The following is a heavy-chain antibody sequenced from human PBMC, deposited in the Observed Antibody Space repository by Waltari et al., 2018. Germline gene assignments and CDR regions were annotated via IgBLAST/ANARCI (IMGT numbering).Heavy chain of an antibody. J-gene: IGHJ3*02. CDR1: GGSISSYY. CDR2: IYTSGST. D-gene: IGHD6-19*01. CDR3: ARGAKYSSGWYEDNAFDI. V-gene: IGHV4-4*07. Sequence: QVQLQESGPGLVKPSETLSLTCTVSGGSISSYYWSWIRQPAGKGLEWIGRIYTSGSTNYNPSLKGRVTMSVDTSKNQFSLKLSSVTAADTAVYYCARGAKYSSGWYEDNAFDIWGQGTMVTVSS.